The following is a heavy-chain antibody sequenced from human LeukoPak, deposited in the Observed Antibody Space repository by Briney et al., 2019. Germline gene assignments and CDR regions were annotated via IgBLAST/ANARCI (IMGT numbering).Heavy chain of an antibody. D-gene: IGHD6-19*01. CDR1: GFIHSRYD. CDR2: ISGSGGST. CDR3: EGHSGFHPL. J-gene: IGHJ4*02. V-gene: IGHV3-23*01. Sequence: GGALRLSCAASGFIHSRYDMSGVRQARGKGLEWVSAISGSGGSTYYADSVKGRFTISRDNSKNRLYPQMTSLRAEDTAVYYCEGHSGFHPLWGQGTLVTVPS.